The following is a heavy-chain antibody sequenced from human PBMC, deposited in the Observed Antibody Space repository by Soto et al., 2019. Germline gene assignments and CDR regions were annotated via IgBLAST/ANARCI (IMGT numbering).Heavy chain of an antibody. CDR1: GGSFSGYY. Sequence: PSETLSLTCAVYGGSFSGYYWSWIRQPPGKGLEWIGEINHSGSTNYNPSLKSRVTISVDTSKNQFSLKLSSVTAADTAVYYCARVLVGFNHWPVTLFSTHNWFDPWGQGTLVTVSS. V-gene: IGHV4-34*01. D-gene: IGHD4-4*01. CDR2: INHSGST. J-gene: IGHJ5*02. CDR3: ARVLVGFNHWPVTLFSTHNWFDP.